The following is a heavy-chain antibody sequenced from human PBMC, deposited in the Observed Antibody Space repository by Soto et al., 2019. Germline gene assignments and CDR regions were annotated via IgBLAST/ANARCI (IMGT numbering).Heavy chain of an antibody. CDR3: ARPQNSRGMLIFQH. D-gene: IGHD3-10*02. CDR2: INPSGGST. J-gene: IGHJ1*01. CDR1: GYTFTSYY. V-gene: IGHV1-46*01. Sequence: ASVKVSCKASGYTFTSYYMHWVRQAPGQVLEWLGIINPSGGSTSYAQQFQGTFTMTRDTSTSTFYMELSSLRSEDTAVYYCARPQNSRGMLIFQHWGQGTMVTVSS.